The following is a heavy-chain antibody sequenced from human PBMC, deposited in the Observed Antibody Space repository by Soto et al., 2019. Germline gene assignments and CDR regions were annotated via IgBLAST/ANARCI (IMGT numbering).Heavy chain of an antibody. D-gene: IGHD3-3*01. V-gene: IGHV1-69*01. CDR1: GGTFSSYA. CDR3: ASRGGFTIFEHTIPDV. J-gene: IGHJ6*02. CDR2: IIPIFGTA. Sequence: QVQLVQSGAEVKKPGSSVKVSCKASGGTFSSYAISWVRQDPGQGLEWMGGIIPIFGTANYAQKFQGRVTMTADEPTSTAYMEVSSLRSEDTAGYYCASRGGFTIFEHTIPDVWGQGTTVTVSS.